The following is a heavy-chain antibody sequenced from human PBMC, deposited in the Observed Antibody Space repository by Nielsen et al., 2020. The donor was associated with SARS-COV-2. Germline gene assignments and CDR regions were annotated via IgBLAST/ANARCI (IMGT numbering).Heavy chain of an antibody. D-gene: IGHD4-17*01. J-gene: IGHJ4*02. Sequence: GGSLRLSCAASGFTFDDYAMHWVRQAPGKGLEWVSGISWNSGSIGYADSVKGRFTISRDNAKNSLYLQMNSLRAEDTALYYCAKLAYGDYGNDYWGQGTLVTVSS. V-gene: IGHV3-9*01. CDR2: ISWNSGSI. CDR3: AKLAYGDYGNDY. CDR1: GFTFDDYA.